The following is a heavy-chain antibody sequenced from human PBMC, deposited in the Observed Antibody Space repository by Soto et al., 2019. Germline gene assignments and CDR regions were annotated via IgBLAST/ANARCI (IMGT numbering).Heavy chain of an antibody. CDR3: ARDVSSEYASIFDV. CDR2: IKEDGSVK. CDR1: GLTFSPYW. D-gene: IGHD2-2*01. J-gene: IGHJ4*02. V-gene: IGHV3-7*03. Sequence: EGQLVESGGGLVQAGGSLRLTCAGFGLTFSPYWMTWVRQAPGKGLEWVASIKEDGSVKNYADSVKGRFTVSRDNVKRAMFRQMASVRVDDTAVYFCARDVSSEYASIFDVWGRGARVTVSS.